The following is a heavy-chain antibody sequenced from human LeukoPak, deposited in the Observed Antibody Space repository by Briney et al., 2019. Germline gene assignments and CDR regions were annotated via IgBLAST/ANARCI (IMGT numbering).Heavy chain of an antibody. CDR2: ISSSSSYI. CDR3: ERDQFYGMDV. J-gene: IGHJ6*02. Sequence: PGGSLRLSCAASGFTVSSYSMNWVRQAPGKGREGVSSISSSSSYIYYADSVKGRFTTSRDNAKNSLYLQMNSMRAEDTAVYYCERDQFYGMDVWGHGNTVTVSS. D-gene: IGHD5-24*01. CDR1: GFTVSSYS. V-gene: IGHV3-21*01.